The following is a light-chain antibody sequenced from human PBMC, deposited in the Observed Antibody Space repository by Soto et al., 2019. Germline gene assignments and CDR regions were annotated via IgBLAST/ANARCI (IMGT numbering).Light chain of an antibody. CDR3: QSYDTGLTGHVL. CDR1: SSDVGGYDY. V-gene: IGLV2-14*01. Sequence: QSALTQPASVSGSPGQSITISCTGTSSDVGGYDYVSWYQQHPDKAPKLMIYEVSNRPSGVSSRFSGSKSGNTASLTISGLQAEDEADYYCQSYDTGLTGHVLFGGGTKLTVL. J-gene: IGLJ2*01. CDR2: EVS.